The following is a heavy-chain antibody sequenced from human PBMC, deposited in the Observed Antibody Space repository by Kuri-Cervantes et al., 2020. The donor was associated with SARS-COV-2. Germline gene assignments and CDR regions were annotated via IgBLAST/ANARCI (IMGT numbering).Heavy chain of an antibody. CDR2: IYYSGST. Sequence: SETLSLTCTVSGGSISSSTYCWGWIRQPPGKGLEWIGSIYYSGSTYYNPSLKRRVTISVDTSKNQYSLKLSFVTAAATAVYYCARQMMSSITIFGVVITRDWCDPWGQGTLVTVSS. J-gene: IGHJ5*02. CDR1: GGSISSSTYC. CDR3: ARQMMSSITIFGVVITRDWCDP. D-gene: IGHD3-3*01. V-gene: IGHV4-39*01.